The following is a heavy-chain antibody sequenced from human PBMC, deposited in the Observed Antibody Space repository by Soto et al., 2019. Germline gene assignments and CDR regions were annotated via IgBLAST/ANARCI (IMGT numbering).Heavy chain of an antibody. V-gene: IGHV3-23*01. Sequence: PGGSLRLSCVASGFTFDDFAMHWVRQAPGKGLEWVSGISGGGDATRYADSVKGRFTISRDNSKNTLYLQMNSLRAEDTAVYYCARVKAPLRFLEWPPGLMDVWGQGTTVTVSS. CDR2: ISGGGDAT. D-gene: IGHD3-3*01. J-gene: IGHJ6*02. CDR3: ARVKAPLRFLEWPPGLMDV. CDR1: GFTFDDFA.